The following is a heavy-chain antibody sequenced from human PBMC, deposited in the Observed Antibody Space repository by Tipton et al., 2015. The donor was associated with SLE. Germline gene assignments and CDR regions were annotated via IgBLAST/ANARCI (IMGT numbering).Heavy chain of an antibody. Sequence: TLSLTCTVSSGSISSYYWSWIRQPAGKGLEWIGRIYTSGSTNYNPSLKSRVTMSVDTSKNQFSLKLSSVTAADTAVYDCAREEDSGSIRGFEYWGQGTLVTVSS. J-gene: IGHJ4*02. D-gene: IGHD1-26*01. V-gene: IGHV4-4*07. CDR2: IYTSGST. CDR3: AREEDSGSIRGFEY. CDR1: SGSISSYY.